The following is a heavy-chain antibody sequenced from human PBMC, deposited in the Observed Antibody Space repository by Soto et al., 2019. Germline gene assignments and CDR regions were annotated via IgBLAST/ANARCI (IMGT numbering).Heavy chain of an antibody. J-gene: IGHJ4*02. CDR2: ISSSSSYI. V-gene: IGHV3-21*01. CDR3: ARAGGLGQYYDFWSGSRRYYFDY. CDR1: GFTFSSYS. Sequence: GSLRLSCAASGFTFSSYSMNWVRQAPGKGLEWVSSISSSSSYIYYADSVKGRFTISRDNAKNSLYLQMNSLRAEDTAVYYCARAGGLGQYYDFWSGSRRYYFDYWGQGTLVTVSS. D-gene: IGHD3-3*01.